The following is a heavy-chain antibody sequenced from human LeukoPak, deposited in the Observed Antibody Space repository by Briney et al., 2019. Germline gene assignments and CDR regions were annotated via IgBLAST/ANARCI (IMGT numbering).Heavy chain of an antibody. V-gene: IGHV4-30-4*08. CDR2: IYYSGST. CDR1: GGSISSGDYY. Sequence: PSETLSLTCTVSGGSISSGDYYWSWIRQPPGKGLEWIGYIYYSGSTYYNPSLKSRVTISVDTSKNQFSLKLSSVTAADTAVYYCAREDPEDYYYYMDVWGKGTTVTVSS. CDR3: AREDPEDYYYYMDV. J-gene: IGHJ6*03.